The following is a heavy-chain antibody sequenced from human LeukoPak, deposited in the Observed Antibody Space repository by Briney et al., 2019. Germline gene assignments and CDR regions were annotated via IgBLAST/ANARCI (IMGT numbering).Heavy chain of an antibody. J-gene: IGHJ6*02. D-gene: IGHD1-14*01. CDR3: ARAAVTGAYYYYGMDV. Sequence: ASVKVSCKASGYTFTSYAISWVRQAPGQGLEWMGGIIPIFGTANYAQKFQGRVTITADESTSTAYMELSSLRSEDTAVYYCARAAVTGAYYYYGMDVWGQGTTVTVSS. CDR1: GYTFTSYA. V-gene: IGHV1-69*13. CDR2: IIPIFGTA.